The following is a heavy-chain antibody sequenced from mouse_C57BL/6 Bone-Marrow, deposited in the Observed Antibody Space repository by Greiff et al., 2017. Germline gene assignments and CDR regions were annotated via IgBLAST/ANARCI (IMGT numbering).Heavy chain of an antibody. V-gene: IGHV1-34*01. CDR1: GYTFTDYY. D-gene: IGHD2-3*01. J-gene: IGHJ3*01. CDR2: IYPNNGGN. Sequence: EVQLQQSGPELVKPGASVKMSCKASGYTFTDYYMHWVKQSHGKSLEWIGYIYPNNGGNGYNQKFKGQATLTVDKSSSTAYMELRSLTSEDSAVYYCARWGGYYLAWFAYWGQGTLVTVSA. CDR3: ARWGGYYLAWFAY.